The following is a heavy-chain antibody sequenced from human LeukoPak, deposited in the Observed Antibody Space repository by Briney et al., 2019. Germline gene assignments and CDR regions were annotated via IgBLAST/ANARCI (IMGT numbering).Heavy chain of an antibody. V-gene: IGHV4-4*07. CDR3: ARVYGAMVHHDY. CDR2: IYTSGST. J-gene: IGHJ4*02. CDR1: GGSISSYY. Sequence: SDTLSLTCTVAGGSISSYYWSWIRQPAGKGLEWIGRIYTSGSTNYNPSLKSRVTMSVDTSKNQFSLKLSSVTAADTAVYYCARVYGAMVHHDYWGQGTLVTVSS. D-gene: IGHD5-18*01.